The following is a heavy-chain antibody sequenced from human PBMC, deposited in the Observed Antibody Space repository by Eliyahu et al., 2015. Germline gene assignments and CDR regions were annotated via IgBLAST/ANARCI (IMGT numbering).Heavy chain of an antibody. D-gene: IGHD3-10*02. CDR2: ISINGGTT. CDR1: GFTFSRFA. J-gene: IGHJ6*02. V-gene: IGHV3-64*01. CDR3: ARGLYEYVRGAEGYYFYGMDV. Sequence: EVQLVESGGGLVQPGGSLRLSCAASGFTFSRFAMHWVRQAPGKGLEYVSAISINGGTTYHANSVKGRFTISRENSKNTLYLQMGSLRAEDTGVYYCARGLYEYVRGAEGYYFYGMDVWGQGTTLTVSS.